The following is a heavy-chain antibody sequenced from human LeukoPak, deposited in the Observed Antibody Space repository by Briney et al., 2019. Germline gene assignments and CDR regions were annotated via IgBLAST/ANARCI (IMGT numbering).Heavy chain of an antibody. CDR1: GGSFSGYY. CDR2: INHSGST. J-gene: IGHJ4*02. CDR3: ASSWELLFDY. D-gene: IGHD1-26*01. Sequence: SETLPLTCAVYGGSFSGYYWSWIRQPPGKGLEWIGEINHSGSTNYNPSLKSRVTISVDTSKNQFSLKLSSVTAADTAVYYCASSWELLFDYWGQGTLVTVSS. V-gene: IGHV4-34*01.